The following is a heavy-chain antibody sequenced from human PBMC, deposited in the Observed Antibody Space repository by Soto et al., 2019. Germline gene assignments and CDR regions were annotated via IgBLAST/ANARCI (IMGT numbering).Heavy chain of an antibody. Sequence: PSEALSVTCTVSGGSISIGDYYWSWIRQPPGKGLEWIGYIYYSGSTYYNPSLKSRVTISVDTSKNQLSLKLSSVTAADTAVYYCAREDKILGPFDYWGQGTLVTVSS. V-gene: IGHV4-30-4*01. D-gene: IGHD3-3*01. J-gene: IGHJ4*02. CDR3: AREDKILGPFDY. CDR2: IYYSGST. CDR1: GGSISIGDYY.